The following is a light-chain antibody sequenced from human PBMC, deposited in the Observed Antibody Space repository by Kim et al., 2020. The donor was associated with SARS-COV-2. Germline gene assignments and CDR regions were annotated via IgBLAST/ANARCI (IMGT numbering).Light chain of an antibody. Sequence: SASVGDRVTITCRASQIINTYLARYQQKPGKAPNLLIYQASSLQIGVPSRFSGSGSGAEFTLTISSLQPDDFATYYCQHYIRFPYTFGQGTKLEI. V-gene: IGKV1-5*03. CDR1: QIINTY. J-gene: IGKJ2*01. CDR3: QHYIRFPYT. CDR2: QAS.